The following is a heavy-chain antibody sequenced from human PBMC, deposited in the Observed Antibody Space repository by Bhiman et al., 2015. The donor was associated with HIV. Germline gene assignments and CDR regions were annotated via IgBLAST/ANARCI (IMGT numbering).Heavy chain of an antibody. CDR3: AKDLFKHDSSPRTFDI. CDR1: GFTFSSYA. D-gene: IGHD3-22*01. Sequence: EVQLLESGGGLVQPGGSLRLSCAASGFTFSSYAMSWVRQAPGKGLEWVSAISGSGGSTYYADSVKGRFTISRDNSKNTLYLQMNSLRAEDTAVYYCAKDLFKHDSSPRTFDIWGQGTMVTVSS. J-gene: IGHJ3*02. CDR2: ISGSGGST. V-gene: IGHV3-23*01.